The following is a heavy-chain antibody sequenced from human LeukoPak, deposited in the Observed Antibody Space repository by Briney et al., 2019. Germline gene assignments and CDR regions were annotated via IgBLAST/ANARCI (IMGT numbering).Heavy chain of an antibody. CDR1: GYTFTGYY. V-gene: IGHV1-2*04. D-gene: IGHD1-26*01. Sequence: ASVKVSCKASGYTFTGYYMHWVRQAPGQGLEWMGWINPNSGGTNYAQKFQGWVTMTRDTSISTAYMELSRLRSDDTAVYYCAKAGQIRGVGRDDAFDLWGQGTMVTVSS. J-gene: IGHJ3*01. CDR3: AKAGQIRGVGRDDAFDL. CDR2: INPNSGGT.